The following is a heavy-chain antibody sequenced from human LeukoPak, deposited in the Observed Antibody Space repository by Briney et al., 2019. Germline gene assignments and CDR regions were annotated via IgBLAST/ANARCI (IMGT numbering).Heavy chain of an antibody. CDR3: ARVAYYYDSSGFRSPYYFDY. V-gene: IGHV4-61*02. D-gene: IGHD3-22*01. J-gene: IGHJ4*02. Sequence: PSQTLSLTCTVSGGSISSGSYYWSWIRQPAGKGLEWIGRIYTSGSTNYNPSLKSRVTISVDTSKNQFSLKLSSVTAADTAMYYCARVAYYYDSSGFRSPYYFDYWGQGTLVTVSS. CDR2: IYTSGST. CDR1: GGSISSGSYY.